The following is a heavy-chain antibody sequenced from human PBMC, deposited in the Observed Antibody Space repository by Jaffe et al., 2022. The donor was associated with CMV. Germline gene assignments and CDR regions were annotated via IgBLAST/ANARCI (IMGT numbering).Heavy chain of an antibody. CDR3: ANWYSGSYLASYYYYGMDV. J-gene: IGHJ6*02. D-gene: IGHD1-26*01. Sequence: EVQLLESGGGLVQPGGSLRLSCAASGFTFSSYAMSWVRQAPGKGLEWVSAISGSGGSTYYADSVKGRFTISRDNSKNTLYLQMNSLRAEDTAVYYCANWYSGSYLASYYYYGMDVWGQGTTVTVSS. V-gene: IGHV3-23*01. CDR1: GFTFSSYA. CDR2: ISGSGGST.